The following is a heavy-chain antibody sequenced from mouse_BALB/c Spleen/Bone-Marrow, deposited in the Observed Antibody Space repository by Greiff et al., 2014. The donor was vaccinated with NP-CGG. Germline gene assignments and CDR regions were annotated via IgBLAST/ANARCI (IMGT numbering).Heavy chain of an antibody. CDR3: ARQLGLYAMDY. V-gene: IGHV1-82*01. J-gene: IGHJ4*01. CDR1: GYAFSSSW. CDR2: IYPGDGET. D-gene: IGHD3-1*01. Sequence: VKLVESGPELVKPGASVKISCKASGYAFSSSWMNWVKQRPGQGLEWIGRIYPGDGETNYNGKFKGKATLTADKSSSTAYMQLSSLTSVDSAVYFCARQLGLYAMDYWGQGTSVTVSS.